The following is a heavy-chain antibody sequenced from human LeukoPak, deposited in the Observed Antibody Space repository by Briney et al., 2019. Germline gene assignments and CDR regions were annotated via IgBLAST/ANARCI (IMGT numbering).Heavy chain of an antibody. J-gene: IGHJ4*02. CDR2: IISHCSTI. Sequence: GGSLRLSCAASGFPFSTFSLNWVRQAPGKGMEWVSYIISHCSTIYYADSVEGRLTISRDNGRNSLYLQMNNLRGDDTAVYYCARDWYRSDWSHYSGSHSLDCWGPGDLVTASS. V-gene: IGHV3-48*01. CDR3: ARDWYRSDWSHYSGSHSLDC. CDR1: GFPFSTFS. D-gene: IGHD1-26*01.